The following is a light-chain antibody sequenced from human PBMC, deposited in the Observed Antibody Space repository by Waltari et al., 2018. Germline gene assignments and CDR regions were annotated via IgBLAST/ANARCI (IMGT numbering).Light chain of an antibody. V-gene: IGKV1-9*01. CDR1: QGISNY. J-gene: IGKJ1*01. CDR3: QQYNNWPGT. Sequence: DIQLTQSPSFLSASVRDRVTITCRASQGISNYLAWYQQKPGKAPKLLIYSASTLQSGVPSRFSGSGSGTEFSLTISSLQPEDFAVYYCQQYNNWPGTFGQGTKVEIK. CDR2: SAS.